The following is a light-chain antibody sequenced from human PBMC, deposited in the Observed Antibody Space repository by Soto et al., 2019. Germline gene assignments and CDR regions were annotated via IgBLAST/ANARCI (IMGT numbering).Light chain of an antibody. V-gene: IGKV3-20*01. CDR1: QSVDSAF. CDR3: QQYASSLT. CDR2: GAS. Sequence: EIVLTQSPGSLSLSLGERATLSCRASQSVDSAFFAWYQQKPGQPPRLRMYGASRRATGIPDRFSGSGSGTYFTLTISRLEPEDFAVYYCQQYASSLTFGQGTKVEI. J-gene: IGKJ1*01.